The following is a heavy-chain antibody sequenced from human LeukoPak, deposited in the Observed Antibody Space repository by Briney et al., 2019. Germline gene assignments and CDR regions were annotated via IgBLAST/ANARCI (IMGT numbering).Heavy chain of an antibody. CDR2: IIPIFGTA. D-gene: IGHD3-22*01. CDR3: ARVPTYYYDSSGYYFDY. Sequence: SVKASCKASGGTFSSYAISWVRQAPGQGLEWMGGIIPIFGTANYAQKFQGRVTITADESTSTAYMELSSLRSEDTAVYYCARVPTYYYDSSGYYFDYWGQGTLVTVSS. V-gene: IGHV1-69*13. J-gene: IGHJ4*02. CDR1: GGTFSSYA.